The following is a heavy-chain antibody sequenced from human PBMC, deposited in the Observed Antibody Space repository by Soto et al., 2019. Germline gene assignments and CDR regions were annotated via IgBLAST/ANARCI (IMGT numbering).Heavy chain of an antibody. V-gene: IGHV1-46*01. Sequence: QVPLVQSGAEVKKPGASVTVSCTASGYPFTRYYMHWVRQAPGHGLEWMGTINPSGGSTSYAQKFQGRVTMTRDTSTSTVYMELSSLRSEDTAVYYCARGRHTYYYDSSGYHNWGQGTLVTVSS. CDR1: GYPFTRYY. D-gene: IGHD3-22*01. J-gene: IGHJ4*02. CDR2: INPSGGST. CDR3: ARGRHTYYYDSSGYHN.